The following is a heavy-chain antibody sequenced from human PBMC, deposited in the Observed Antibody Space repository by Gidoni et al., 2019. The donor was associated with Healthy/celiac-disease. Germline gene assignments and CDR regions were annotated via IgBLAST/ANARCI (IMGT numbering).Heavy chain of an antibody. CDR2: INHSGST. Sequence: QVQLQQWGAGLLKPSETLSLPCAVYGGAFSGYYWRWIRQPPGKGLEWIGEINHSGSTNYNPSLKSRVTISVDTSKNQFSLKLSSVTAADTAVYYCARYSWYGYNWFDPWGQGTLVTVSS. V-gene: IGHV4-34*01. CDR3: ARYSWYGYNWFDP. D-gene: IGHD6-13*01. CDR1: GGAFSGYY. J-gene: IGHJ5*02.